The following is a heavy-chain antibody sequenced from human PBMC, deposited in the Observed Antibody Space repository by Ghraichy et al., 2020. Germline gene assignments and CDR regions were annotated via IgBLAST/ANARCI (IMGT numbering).Heavy chain of an antibody. D-gene: IGHD2-8*01. Sequence: ASVKVSCKASGYTFTGYYMHWVRQAPGQGLEWMGWINPNSGGTNYAQKFQGRVTMTRDTSTSTAYMELSRLRSDDTAVYYCARGGKYCTNGVCYNGWFDPWGQGTLVTVSS. CDR2: INPNSGGT. V-gene: IGHV1-2*02. CDR1: GYTFTGYY. J-gene: IGHJ5*02. CDR3: ARGGKYCTNGVCYNGWFDP.